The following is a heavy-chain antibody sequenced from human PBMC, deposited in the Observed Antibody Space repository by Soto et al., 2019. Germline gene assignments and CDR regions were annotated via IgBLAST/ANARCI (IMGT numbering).Heavy chain of an antibody. Sequence: GGSLRLSCAASGFTFSSYGMHWVRQAPGKGLEWVAVIWYDGSNKYYADSVKGRFTISRDNSKNTLYLQMNSLRAEDTAVYYCARVKTTEFPPNYYYYYMDVWGKGTTVTVSS. J-gene: IGHJ6*03. V-gene: IGHV3-33*01. CDR2: IWYDGSNK. CDR3: ARVKTTEFPPNYYYYYMDV. CDR1: GFTFSSYG. D-gene: IGHD1-1*01.